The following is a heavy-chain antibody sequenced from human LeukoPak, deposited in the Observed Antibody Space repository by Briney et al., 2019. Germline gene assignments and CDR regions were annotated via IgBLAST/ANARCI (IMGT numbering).Heavy chain of an antibody. CDR1: GYTFTGFY. CDR3: TRESGSYHGNDY. CDR2: INPNNGGT. V-gene: IGHV1-2*06. Sequence: ASVKVSCKASGYTFTGFYMHWVRQAPGQGLEWMGRINPNNGGTNYAQKFQGRVTMTGDTSISTAYMELSSLRSDDTAVYYCTRESGSYHGNDYWGQGTLVTVSS. D-gene: IGHD1-26*01. J-gene: IGHJ4*02.